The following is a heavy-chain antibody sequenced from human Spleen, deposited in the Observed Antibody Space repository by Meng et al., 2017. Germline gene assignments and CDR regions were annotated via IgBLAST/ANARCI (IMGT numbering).Heavy chain of an antibody. D-gene: IGHD5-24*01. CDR3: ARVGDGYNYAHWYFDL. V-gene: IGHV3-23*01. CDR2: ISGSSSFK. Sequence: GESLKISCAASGFTFSDYAMSWVRQAPGKGLEWVSAISGSSSFKYNADSVKGRVSISRDNSKNTVYLQMNSLRAEDTAVYYCARVGDGYNYAHWYFDLWGRGTLVTVSS. J-gene: IGHJ2*01. CDR1: GFTFSDYA.